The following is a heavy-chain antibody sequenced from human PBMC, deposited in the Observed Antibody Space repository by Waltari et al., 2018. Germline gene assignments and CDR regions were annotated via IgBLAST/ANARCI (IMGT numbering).Heavy chain of an antibody. J-gene: IGHJ4*02. CDR1: GGSISSSSYY. CDR3: ARPRSGSYYEFDY. Sequence: QLQLQESGPGLVKPSETLSLTCTVSGGSISSSSYYWGWIRQPPGKGLEWIGSIYYSGSTYYNPSLKSRVTISVDTSKNQFSLKLSSVTAADTAVYYCARPRSGSYYEFDYWGQGTLVTVSS. V-gene: IGHV4-39*01. D-gene: IGHD3-10*01. CDR2: IYYSGST.